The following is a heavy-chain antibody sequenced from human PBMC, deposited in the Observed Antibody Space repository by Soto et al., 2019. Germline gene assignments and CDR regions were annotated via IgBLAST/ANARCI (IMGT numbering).Heavy chain of an antibody. D-gene: IGHD5-12*01. CDR3: ARGNFWEDSGYGARNDAFDI. Sequence: EVQLVESGGGLVKPGGSLRLSCAASGFTFSSYSMNWVRQAPGKGLEWVSSISSSSSYIYYADSVKGRFTISRDNAKNSLYLQMNSLRAEDTAVYYCARGNFWEDSGYGARNDAFDIWGQGTMVTVSS. CDR1: GFTFSSYS. CDR2: ISSSSSYI. V-gene: IGHV3-21*01. J-gene: IGHJ3*02.